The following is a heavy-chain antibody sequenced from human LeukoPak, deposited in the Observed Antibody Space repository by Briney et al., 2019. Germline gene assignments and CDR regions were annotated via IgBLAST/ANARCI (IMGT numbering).Heavy chain of an antibody. V-gene: IGHV4-4*07. Sequence: PSETLSLTCTVSGGSISSYYWSWIRQPAGKGLEWIGRIYTSGSTNYSPSLKSRVTMSADTSKNQFSLKLSSVTAADTAVYYCAREHSSGFIQHWGQGTLVTVSS. CDR1: GGSISSYY. D-gene: IGHD6-19*01. CDR2: IYTSGST. CDR3: AREHSSGFIQH. J-gene: IGHJ1*01.